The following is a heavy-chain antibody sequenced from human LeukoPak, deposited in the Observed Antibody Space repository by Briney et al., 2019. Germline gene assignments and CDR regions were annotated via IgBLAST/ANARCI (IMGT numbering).Heavy chain of an antibody. CDR1: GGSFSGYY. V-gene: IGHV4-34*01. Sequence: SETLSLTCAVYGGSFSGYYWSWLRQPPGKGLEWIGEINHSGSTNYNPSLKSRVTISVDTSKNQFSLKLSSVTAADTAVYYCARHFDDSSGYLKPWGQGTLVTVSS. CDR3: ARHFDDSSGYLKP. CDR2: INHSGST. D-gene: IGHD3-22*01. J-gene: IGHJ5*02.